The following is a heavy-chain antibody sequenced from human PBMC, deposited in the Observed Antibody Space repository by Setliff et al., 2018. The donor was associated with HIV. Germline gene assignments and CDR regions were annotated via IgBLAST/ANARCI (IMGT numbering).Heavy chain of an antibody. CDR2: IYYSGST. J-gene: IGHJ4*02. CDR3: AQLGMVDDFDY. D-gene: IGHD1-1*01. V-gene: IGHV4-61*03. Sequence: SETLSLTCTVSGDSVSSRSYYWSWIRQPPGKGLEWIGYIYYSGSTNYNPSLKSRVTISVDTSKNHFSLKLRSVTAADSAVYYCAQLGMVDDFDYWGQGTLVTVSS. CDR1: GDSVSSRSYY.